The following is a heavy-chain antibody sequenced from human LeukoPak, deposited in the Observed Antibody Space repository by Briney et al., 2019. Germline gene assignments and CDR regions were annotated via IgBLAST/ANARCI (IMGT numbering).Heavy chain of an antibody. CDR2: ISSSSSYI. D-gene: IGHD2-2*01. CDR3: ARDGGEYQLENNAFDI. V-gene: IGHV3-21*01. J-gene: IGHJ3*02. CDR1: GFTFSSYS. Sequence: GGSLRLSCAASGFTFSSYSMNWVRQAPGKGPEWVSSISSSSSYIYYADSVKGRFTISRDNAKNSLYLQMNSLRAEDTAVYYCARDGGEYQLENNAFDIWGQGTMVTVSS.